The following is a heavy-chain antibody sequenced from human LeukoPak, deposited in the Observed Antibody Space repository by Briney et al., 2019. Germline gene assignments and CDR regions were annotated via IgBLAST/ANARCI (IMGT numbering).Heavy chain of an antibody. CDR1: GGTFSSYA. CDR3: ARGTPIVVVPAAIGSWFDP. D-gene: IGHD2-2*01. V-gene: IGHV1-69*13. CDR2: IIPIFGTA. Sequence: SVKVPCTASGGTFSSYAISWVRQAPGQGLEWMGGIIPIFGTANYAQKFQGRVTITADESTSTAYMELSSPRSEDTAVYYCARGTPIVVVPAAIGSWFDPWGQGTLVTVSS. J-gene: IGHJ5*02.